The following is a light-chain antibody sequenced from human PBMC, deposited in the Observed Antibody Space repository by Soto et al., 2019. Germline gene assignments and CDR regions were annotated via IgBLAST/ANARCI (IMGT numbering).Light chain of an antibody. CDR3: QQRSISGT. CDR2: DAS. Sequence: EIVLTQSPATLSLSPGERATLSCRASQSVSSYLAWYQHKPGQAPRLLIYDASNRATGIPARFSGSGSGTDFTLTISSLEPEDFAVYYCQQRSISGTFGQGTKVEMK. V-gene: IGKV3-11*01. J-gene: IGKJ1*01. CDR1: QSVSSY.